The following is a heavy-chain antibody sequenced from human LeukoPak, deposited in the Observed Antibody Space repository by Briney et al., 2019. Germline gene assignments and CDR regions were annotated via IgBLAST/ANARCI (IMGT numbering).Heavy chain of an antibody. D-gene: IGHD5-24*01. J-gene: IGHJ4*02. V-gene: IGHV4-59*08. CDR1: GGSISSYY. CDR2: IYYSGST. Sequence: PSETLSLTCTVSGGSISSYYWSWIRQPPGKGLEWIGYIYYSGSTNYNPALKSRVTISVDTSKNQFSLKLSSVTAADTAVYYCARHRSGWLQSSFDYWGQGTLVTVSS. CDR3: ARHRSGWLQSSFDY.